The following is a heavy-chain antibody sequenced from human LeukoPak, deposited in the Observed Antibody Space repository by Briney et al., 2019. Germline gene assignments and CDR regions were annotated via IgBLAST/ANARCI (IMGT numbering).Heavy chain of an antibody. CDR3: ARGEGGYNYAF. V-gene: IGHV5-51*01. J-gene: IGHJ4*02. CDR2: INPADPDT. Sequence: GESLKISFQTSGYSFTSYWIAWVRQIPGKGLEWVGIINPADPDTRYSLSLQGQVTISADRSISTAYLQWSSLKASDTAIYYCARGEGGYNYAFWGQGTLASVSS. CDR1: GYSFTSYW. D-gene: IGHD5-24*01.